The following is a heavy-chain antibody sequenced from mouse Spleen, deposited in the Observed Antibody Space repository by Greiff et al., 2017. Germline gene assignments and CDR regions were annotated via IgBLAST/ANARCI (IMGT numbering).Heavy chain of an antibody. V-gene: IGHV1-53*01. J-gene: IGHJ3*01. CDR1: GYTFTSYW. Sequence: QVHVKQSGTELVKPGASVKLSCKASGYTFTSYWMHWVKQRPGQGLEWIGNINPSNGGTNYNEKFKSKATLTVDKSSSTAYMQLSSLTSEDSAVYYCARTARATWAWFAYWGQGTLVTVSA. D-gene: IGHD3-1*01. CDR2: INPSNGGT. CDR3: ARTARATWAWFAY.